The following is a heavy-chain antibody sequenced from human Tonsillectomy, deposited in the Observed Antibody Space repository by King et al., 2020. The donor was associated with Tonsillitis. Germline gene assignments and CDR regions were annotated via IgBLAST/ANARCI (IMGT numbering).Heavy chain of an antibody. V-gene: IGHV1-2*02. CDR3: ARDGNYFQGNWFDP. CDR2: INPNSGGT. J-gene: IGHJ5*02. D-gene: IGHD2/OR15-2a*01. CDR1: GYSFPGYY. Sequence: QLVQSGAEVKKPGASVRVSCKASGYSFPGYYIHWVRQAPGQGLEWMGWINPNSGGTNYAQKFQGRVTMTRDTSISTAYMELSRLRFDDTAVYYCARDGNYFQGNWFDPWGQGTLVTGSS.